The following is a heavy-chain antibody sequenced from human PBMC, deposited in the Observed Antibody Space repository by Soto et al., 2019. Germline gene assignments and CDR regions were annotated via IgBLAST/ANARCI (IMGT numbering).Heavy chain of an antibody. Sequence: SETLSLTCTVSGGSISTSSYYWGWIRQPPGKGLEWIGSIYYSGDTYYNTSLKSRVTISVDTSKNQVSLKLSSVTAADTAVYYCAKQGGTGSFFGEGYYYGMDVWGQGTKVTVSS. V-gene: IGHV4-39*01. CDR1: GGSISTSSYY. J-gene: IGHJ6*02. D-gene: IGHD3-10*01. CDR2: IYYSGDT. CDR3: AKQGGTGSFFGEGYYYGMDV.